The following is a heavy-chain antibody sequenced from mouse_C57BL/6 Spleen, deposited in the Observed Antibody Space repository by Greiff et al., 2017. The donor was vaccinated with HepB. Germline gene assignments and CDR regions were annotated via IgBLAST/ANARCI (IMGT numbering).Heavy chain of an antibody. CDR1: GFTFSDYG. J-gene: IGHJ4*01. D-gene: IGHD1-1*01. V-gene: IGHV5-17*01. Sequence: DVQLVESGGGLVKPGGSLKLSCAASGFTFSDYGMHWVRQAPEKGLEWVAYISSGSSTIYYADTVKGRFTISRDNAKNTLFLQMTSLRSEDTAMYYCARRITTRVYAMDYWGQGTSVTVSS. CDR2: ISSGSSTI. CDR3: ARRITTRVYAMDY.